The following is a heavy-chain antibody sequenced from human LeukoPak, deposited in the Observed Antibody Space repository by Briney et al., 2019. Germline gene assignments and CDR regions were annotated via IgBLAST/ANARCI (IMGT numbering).Heavy chain of an antibody. Sequence: PGGSLRLSCAASGFTFNNYAMSWVRQAPGKGLEWVSTITGSGGSTYSADSVKGRLTISRDNSKNTLYLQMNSLRADDTALYYCVRNQDSSWYYYYMDVWGKGTTVTVSS. CDR2: ITGSGGST. CDR1: GFTFNNYA. J-gene: IGHJ6*03. CDR3: VRNQDSSWYYYYMDV. D-gene: IGHD6-13*01. V-gene: IGHV3-23*01.